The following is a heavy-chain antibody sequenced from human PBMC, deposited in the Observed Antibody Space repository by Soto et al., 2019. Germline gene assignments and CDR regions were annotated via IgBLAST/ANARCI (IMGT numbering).Heavy chain of an antibody. CDR3: ARDSKTETAAY. J-gene: IGHJ4*02. D-gene: IGHD6-13*01. CDR1: GGSISSYY. CDR2: IYYSGST. Sequence: PSETLSLTCTVSGGSISSYYWSWIRQPPGKGLEWIGYIYYSGSTNYNPSLKSRVTISVDTSKNQFSLKLSSVTAADTAVYYCARDSKTETAAYWGQGTLVTVSS. V-gene: IGHV4-59*01.